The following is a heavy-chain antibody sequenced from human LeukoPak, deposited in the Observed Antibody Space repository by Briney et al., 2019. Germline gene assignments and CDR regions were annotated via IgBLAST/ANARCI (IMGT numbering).Heavy chain of an antibody. J-gene: IGHJ4*02. Sequence: PGGSLRLSYAASGFTFSSYAMSWVRQAQGKGLEWVSAISCSGGSTYYADSVKGRFTISRDNSKNTLYLQMNSLRAEDTAVYYCAKRRITMIVVWGQGTLVTVSS. V-gene: IGHV3-23*01. CDR1: GFTFSSYA. D-gene: IGHD3-22*01. CDR2: ISCSGGST. CDR3: AKRRITMIVV.